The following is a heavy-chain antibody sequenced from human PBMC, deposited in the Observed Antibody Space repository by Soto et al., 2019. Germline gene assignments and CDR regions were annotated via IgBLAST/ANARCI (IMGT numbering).Heavy chain of an antibody. CDR1: GDTFSSYS. V-gene: IGHV1-69*13. J-gene: IGHJ6*02. Sequence: SVKVSCKASGDTFSSYSISWVRQAPGQGLEWMGGIIPIFGTANYAQKFQGRVTITADESTSTAYMELSSLRSEDTAVYYCARDGREANRGVYDIPWGVLAQALDYYGMDVWG. D-gene: IGHD2-8*01. CDR2: IIPIFGTA. CDR3: ARDGREANRGVYDIPWGVLAQALDYYGMDV.